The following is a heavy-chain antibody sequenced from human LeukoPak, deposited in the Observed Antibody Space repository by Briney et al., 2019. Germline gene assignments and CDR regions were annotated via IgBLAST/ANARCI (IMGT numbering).Heavy chain of an antibody. Sequence: SETLSLTCTVSGGSISSSSYYWGWIRQPPGKGLEWIGSIYYSGSTYYNPSLKSRVTISVDTSKNQFSLKLSSVTAADTAVYYCARGSNWFDPWGQGTLVTVSS. CDR3: ARGSNWFDP. CDR1: GGSISSSSYY. V-gene: IGHV4-39*07. J-gene: IGHJ5*02. CDR2: IYYSGST.